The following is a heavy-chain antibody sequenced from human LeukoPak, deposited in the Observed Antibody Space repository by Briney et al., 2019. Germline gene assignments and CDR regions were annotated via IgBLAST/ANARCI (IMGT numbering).Heavy chain of an antibody. CDR3: ARDQDLTSGWYNYYYGMDV. D-gene: IGHD6-19*01. V-gene: IGHV1-2*02. Sequence: ASVKVSCKASGYTFAGYYMHWVRQAPGQGLEWMGWINPNSGGTNYAQKFQGRVTMTRDTSISTAYMELSRLRSDDTAVYYCARDQDLTSGWYNYYYGMDVWGQGTTVTVSS. CDR1: GYTFAGYY. J-gene: IGHJ6*02. CDR2: INPNSGGT.